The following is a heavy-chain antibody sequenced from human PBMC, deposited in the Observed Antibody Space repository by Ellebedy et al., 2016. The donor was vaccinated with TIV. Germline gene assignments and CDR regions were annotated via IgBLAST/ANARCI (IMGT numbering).Heavy chain of an antibody. D-gene: IGHD6-19*01. CDR2: INPNSGDT. CDR1: GYTFTGYY. J-gene: IGHJ4*02. V-gene: IGHV1-2*02. CDR3: ARSNSGWYEELDY. Sequence: AASVKVSCKASGYTFTGYYMHWVRQAPGQGLEWMGWINPNSGDTKYAQNFQGRVTMTRDTSISTAYMELNRLRSDDTAVYYCARSNSGWYEELDYWGQGTLVTVSS.